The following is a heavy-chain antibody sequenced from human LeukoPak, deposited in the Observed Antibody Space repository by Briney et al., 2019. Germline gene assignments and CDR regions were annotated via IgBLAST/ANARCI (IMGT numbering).Heavy chain of an antibody. Sequence: ASVKVSCKASGYTFTGYYMHWVRQAPGQGLEWMGWINPNSGGTNYAQKIQGRVTMTRDTSISTAYMELSRLRSDDTAVYYCARDNQQLVFGPSLNFDYWGQGTLVTVSS. V-gene: IGHV1-2*02. D-gene: IGHD6-6*01. J-gene: IGHJ4*02. CDR1: GYTFTGYY. CDR2: INPNSGGT. CDR3: ARDNQQLVFGPSLNFDY.